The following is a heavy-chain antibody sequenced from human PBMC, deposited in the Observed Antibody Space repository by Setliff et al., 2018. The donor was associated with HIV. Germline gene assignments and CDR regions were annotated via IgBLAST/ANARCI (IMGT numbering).Heavy chain of an antibody. V-gene: IGHV4-39*06. D-gene: IGHD3-22*01. CDR2: IYYSGST. CDR1: GGSISSSSYY. J-gene: IGHJ4*02. CDR3: ARAADYYDSRGYWAPPRYFDY. Sequence: SETLSLTCTVSGGSISSSSYYWGWIRQPPGKGLGWIGSIYYSGSTYYNPTLKTRVTISVDTSKKQFPLKLSSTTAADTAVYFCARAADYYDSRGYWAPPRYFDYWGQGTLVTVSS.